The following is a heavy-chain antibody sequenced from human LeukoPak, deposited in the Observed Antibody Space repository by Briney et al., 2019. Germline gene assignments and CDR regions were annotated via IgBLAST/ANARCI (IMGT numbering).Heavy chain of an antibody. J-gene: IGHJ6*02. V-gene: IGHV3-21*01. D-gene: IGHD2-2*01. CDR2: ISSSSSYI. Sequence: GGSLRLSCAASGFTFSSYSMNWVRQAPGKGLEWVSSISSSSSYIYYADSVKGRFTISRDNAKNSLYLQMNSLRAEDTAVYYCARAFRDIVVVPAFYGMDVWGQGTTVTVSS. CDR1: GFTFSSYS. CDR3: ARAFRDIVVVPAFYGMDV.